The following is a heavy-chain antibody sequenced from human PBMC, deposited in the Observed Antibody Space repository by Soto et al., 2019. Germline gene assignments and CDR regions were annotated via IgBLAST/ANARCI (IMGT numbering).Heavy chain of an antibody. Sequence: GGSLRLSCAASGFTFSSYAMTWVRQAPGRGLEWVSAINSSGSPTYYADSVKGRFTISRDNAKNTLYLQMNSLRTEDTAVFYCARDVGLRFDSWGQGTLVTVSS. V-gene: IGHV3-23*01. J-gene: IGHJ4*02. D-gene: IGHD3-16*01. CDR2: INSSGSPT. CDR1: GFTFSSYA. CDR3: ARDVGLRFDS.